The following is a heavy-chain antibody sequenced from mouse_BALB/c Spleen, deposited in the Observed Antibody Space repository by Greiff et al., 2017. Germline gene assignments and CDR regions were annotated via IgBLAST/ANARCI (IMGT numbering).Heavy chain of an antibody. Sequence: EVQGVESGPELVKPGASVKISCKASGYTFTDYNMHWVKQSHGKSLEWIGYIYPYNGGTGYNQKFKSKATLTVDNSSSTAYMELRSLTSEDSAVYYCARSRGYYLSGFAYWGQGTLVTVSA. CDR1: GYTFTDYN. CDR3: ARSRGYYLSGFAY. CDR2: IYPYNGGT. J-gene: IGHJ3*01. V-gene: IGHV1S29*02. D-gene: IGHD2-3*01.